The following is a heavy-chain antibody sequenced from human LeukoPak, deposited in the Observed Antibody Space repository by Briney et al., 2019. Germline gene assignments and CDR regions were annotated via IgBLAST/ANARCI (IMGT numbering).Heavy chain of an antibody. Sequence: GGSLKLSCAASGFTFSGSAMHWVRQASGKGREGVVRIRSRANSYATAYAASVKGRFTISRDDAKNTAYLQMHSLKTEDTAVDYCTRQDYDFWSGGNDYWGQGTLVTVSS. J-gene: IGHJ4*02. CDR3: TRQDYDFWSGGNDY. CDR1: GFTFSGSA. CDR2: IRSRANSYAT. D-gene: IGHD3-3*01. V-gene: IGHV3-73*01.